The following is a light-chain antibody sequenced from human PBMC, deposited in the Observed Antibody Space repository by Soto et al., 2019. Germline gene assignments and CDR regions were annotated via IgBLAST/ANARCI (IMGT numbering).Light chain of an antibody. Sequence: QAVVTQEPSLTVSPGGTVTLTCGSSTGAVTSGHYPYWFQQKPGQAPRPLIYDTSTKHSWTPARFSGSLLGGKAALTLWGAQPEDEAEYYCLLSYSGARVFGGGTKLTVL. CDR1: TGAVTSGHY. CDR3: LLSYSGARV. V-gene: IGLV7-46*01. J-gene: IGLJ3*02. CDR2: DTS.